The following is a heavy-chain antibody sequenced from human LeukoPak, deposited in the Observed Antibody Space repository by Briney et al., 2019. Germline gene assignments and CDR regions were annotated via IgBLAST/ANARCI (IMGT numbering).Heavy chain of an antibody. CDR2: MNPNSGNT. CDR1: GYTFTSYD. D-gene: IGHD2-2*01. J-gene: IGHJ4*02. Sequence: ASVTVSCKASGYTFTSYDINWVRQATGQGLEWMGWMNPNSGNTGYTQKFQGRVTITRNTSISTAYMGLSSLRSEDTAVYYCARGPGCTSTRCPYFFDYWGQGTLVTVSS. CDR3: ARGPGCTSTRCPYFFDY. V-gene: IGHV1-8*03.